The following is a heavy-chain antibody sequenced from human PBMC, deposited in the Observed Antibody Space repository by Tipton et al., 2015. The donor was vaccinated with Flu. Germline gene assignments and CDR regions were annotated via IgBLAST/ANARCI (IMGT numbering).Heavy chain of an antibody. Sequence: LRLSCTVSGGSIGSYYWNWIRQSPGKGLEWIGTVSRTGSTIYNPSLKSRVTLSIDTSKNQFSLRLVSVTATDTAVYYCARRDYSNYVSEPKNWFDSWGQGTLVTVSS. J-gene: IGHJ5*01. V-gene: IGHV4-59*08. CDR3: ARRDYSNYVSEPKNWFDS. CDR1: GGSIGSYY. CDR2: VSRTGST. D-gene: IGHD4-11*01.